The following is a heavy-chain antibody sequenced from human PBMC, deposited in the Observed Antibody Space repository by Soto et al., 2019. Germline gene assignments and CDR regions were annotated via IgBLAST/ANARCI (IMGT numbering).Heavy chain of an antibody. Sequence: ASVKVSCKASGDTFTFYSINWVRQAPGLGLEWMGRINPILSMSNYAQRLQGRVTMTADKSTSTAYMELSSLRSEDTAMYYCASSYGSGYRAFDYWGQGALVTVSS. V-gene: IGHV1-69*02. CDR2: INPILSMS. D-gene: IGHD3-10*01. CDR1: GDTFTFYS. J-gene: IGHJ4*02. CDR3: ASSYGSGYRAFDY.